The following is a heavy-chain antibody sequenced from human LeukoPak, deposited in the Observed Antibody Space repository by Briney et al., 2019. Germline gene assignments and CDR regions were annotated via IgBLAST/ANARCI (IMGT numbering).Heavy chain of an antibody. CDR2: IRYDGSNK. CDR3: AKSRSIAARRDSRDYFDY. D-gene: IGHD6-6*01. CDR1: GFTFSSYG. Sequence: PGGSLRLSCAASGFTFSSYGMHWVRQAPGKGLEWVAFIRYDGSNKYYADSVKGRFTISRDNSKNTLYLQMNSLRAEDTAVYYCAKSRSIAARRDSRDYFDYWGQGTLVTVSS. J-gene: IGHJ4*02. V-gene: IGHV3-30*02.